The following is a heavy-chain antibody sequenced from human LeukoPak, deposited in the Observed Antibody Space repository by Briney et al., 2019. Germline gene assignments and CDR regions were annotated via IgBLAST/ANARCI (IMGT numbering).Heavy chain of an antibody. CDR3: ASGPLVLGVYDSSGYHFDN. V-gene: IGHV4-39*07. D-gene: IGHD3-22*01. CDR1: GGSFSSSRYY. CDR2: IYYSGNT. Sequence: PSETLSLTCTVSGGSFSSSRYYWGWIRQPPGKGLDWIGSIYYSGNTYYNPSLKSRVTTSLDTSKNQFSLSLSSVTAADTAVYYCASGPLVLGVYDSSGYHFDNWGQGALVTVSS. J-gene: IGHJ4*02.